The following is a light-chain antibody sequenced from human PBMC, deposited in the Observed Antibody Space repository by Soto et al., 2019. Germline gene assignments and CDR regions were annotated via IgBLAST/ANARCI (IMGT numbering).Light chain of an antibody. CDR1: QTISSN. V-gene: IGKV3-15*01. J-gene: IGKJ1*01. CDR2: GAS. Sequence: ETVMTQSPATLSVSPGERATLSCRASQTISSNLAWYQQKPGQAPRLLIYGASTRATGIPARFSGSGSGTEFTLTISSLLSEDFAVYYCQQYNNWPLTFGQGTKVDIK. CDR3: QQYNNWPLT.